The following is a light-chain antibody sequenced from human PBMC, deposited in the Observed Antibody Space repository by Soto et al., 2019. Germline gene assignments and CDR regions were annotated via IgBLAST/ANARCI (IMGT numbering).Light chain of an antibody. J-gene: IGKJ5*01. CDR2: GAS. Sequence: MTQSPSTLSGSVGDRVTITCRASQSVSSKLAWYQQKPGQAPRLLIYGASTRATGIPARFSGSGSGTEFTLTISSLQSEDFAVYYCQQYNNWPPITFGQGTRLEIK. V-gene: IGKV3-15*01. CDR1: QSVSSK. CDR3: QQYNNWPPIT.